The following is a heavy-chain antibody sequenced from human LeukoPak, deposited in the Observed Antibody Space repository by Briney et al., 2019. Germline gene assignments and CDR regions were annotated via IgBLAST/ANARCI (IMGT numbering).Heavy chain of an antibody. D-gene: IGHD6-13*01. V-gene: IGHV4-34*01. CDR1: GGSFSGYY. J-gene: IGHJ6*03. CDR2: INHSGST. Sequence: SETLSLTCAVYGGSFSGYYWSWIRQPPGKGLEWIGEINHSGSTNYNPSLKSRVTISVDTSKNQFSLKLSSVTASDTAMYYCARRGVPSSSSKLAYYYMDVWGKGTTVTVSS. CDR3: ARRGVPSSSSKLAYYYMDV.